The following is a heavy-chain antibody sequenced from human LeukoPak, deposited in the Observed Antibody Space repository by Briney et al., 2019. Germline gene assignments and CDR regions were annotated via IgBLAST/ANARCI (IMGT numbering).Heavy chain of an antibody. CDR1: GDSISSSSYY. CDR3: ARHVSFGGVIVMRAFDI. J-gene: IGHJ3*02. CDR2: IYYSGST. Sequence: ASETLSLTCTVSGDSISSSSYYWGWIRQPPGKGLEWIGSIYYSGSTYYNPSLKSRVTISVDTSKNQFSLKLSSVTAADTAVYYCARHVSFGGVIVMRAFDIWGQGTMITVSS. V-gene: IGHV4-39*01. D-gene: IGHD3-16*02.